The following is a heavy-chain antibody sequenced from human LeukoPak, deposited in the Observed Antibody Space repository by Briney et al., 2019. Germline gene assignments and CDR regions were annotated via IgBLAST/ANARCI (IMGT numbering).Heavy chain of an antibody. V-gene: IGHV3-21*01. CDR2: ISSSSSYI. CDR3: ARDDYGGIDY. CDR1: GFTFSNYA. D-gene: IGHD4-17*01. Sequence: GGSLRLSYAASGFTFSNYAMNWVRQAPGKGLEWVSSISSSSSYIYYADSVKGRFTISRDNAKNSLYLQMNSLRAEDTAVYYCARDDYGGIDYWGQGTLVTVSS. J-gene: IGHJ4*02.